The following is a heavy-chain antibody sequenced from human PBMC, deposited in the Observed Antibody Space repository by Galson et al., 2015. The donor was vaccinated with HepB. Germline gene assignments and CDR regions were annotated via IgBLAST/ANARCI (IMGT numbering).Heavy chain of an antibody. CDR2: ISSSSSTI. J-gene: IGHJ4*02. CDR3: ARDGELGVVVTASFDY. D-gene: IGHD2-21*02. V-gene: IGHV3-48*02. CDR1: GFTFSSYS. Sequence: SLRLSCAASGFTFSSYSMNWVRQAPGKGLEWVSYISSSSSTIYYADSVKGRFTISRDNAKNSLYLQMNSLRDEDTAEYYCARDGELGVVVTASFDYWGQGTLVTVSS.